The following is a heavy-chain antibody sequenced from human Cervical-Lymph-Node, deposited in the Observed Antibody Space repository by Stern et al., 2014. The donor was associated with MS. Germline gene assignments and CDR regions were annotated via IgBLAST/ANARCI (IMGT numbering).Heavy chain of an antibody. Sequence: EVQLVESGGGLVQPGGSLRLSCAASGFTFSSHDMHWVRQATGQGLEWVSAIGTAGDTYYPGSVNGRFTISRENATNSLYLQMNSLRAGDTAVYYCARGNGYCSGGSCYWFDPWGQGTLVTVSS. CDR1: GFTFSSHD. CDR2: IGTAGDT. V-gene: IGHV3-13*01. J-gene: IGHJ5*02. D-gene: IGHD2-15*01. CDR3: ARGNGYCSGGSCYWFDP.